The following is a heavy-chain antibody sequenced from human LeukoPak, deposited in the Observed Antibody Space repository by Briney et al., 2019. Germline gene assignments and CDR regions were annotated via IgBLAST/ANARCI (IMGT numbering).Heavy chain of an antibody. V-gene: IGHV4-34*01. CDR3: ATLYSSSWYDY. Sequence: PSETLSLTCAVYGGSFSGYYWNWIRQPPGKGLEWIGSIYYSGSTYYNPSLKSRVTISVDTSKNQFSLKLSSVTAADTAVYYCATLYSSSWYDYWGQGTLVTVSS. D-gene: IGHD6-13*01. CDR2: IYYSGST. J-gene: IGHJ4*02. CDR1: GGSFSGYY.